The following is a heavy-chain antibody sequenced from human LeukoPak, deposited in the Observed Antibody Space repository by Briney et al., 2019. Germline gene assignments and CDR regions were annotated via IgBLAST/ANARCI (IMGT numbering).Heavy chain of an antibody. J-gene: IGHJ5*02. CDR3: ARGYYGSGSYFRGFDP. Sequence: SSETLSLTCAVYGGSFSGYYWSWIRQPPGKGLEWIGEINHSGSTNYNPSLKSRVTISVDTSKNQFSLKLSSVTAADTAVYYCARGYYGSGSYFRGFDPWGQGTLVTVSS. D-gene: IGHD3-10*01. CDR1: GGSFSGYY. CDR2: INHSGST. V-gene: IGHV4-34*01.